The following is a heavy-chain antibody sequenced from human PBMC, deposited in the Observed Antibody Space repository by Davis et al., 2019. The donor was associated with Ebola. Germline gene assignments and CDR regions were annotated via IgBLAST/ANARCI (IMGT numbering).Heavy chain of an antibody. CDR3: ARAPTVAGTHYYYGMDV. V-gene: IGHV1-58*02. CDR1: GFTFTSSA. Sequence: SVKVSCKASGFTFTSSAMQWVRQARGQRLEWIGWIVVGSGNTNYAQKLQGRVTMTTDTSTSTAYMELRSLRSDDTAVYYCARAPTVAGTHYYYGMDVWGQGTTVTVSS. J-gene: IGHJ6*02. CDR2: IVVGSGNT. D-gene: IGHD6-19*01.